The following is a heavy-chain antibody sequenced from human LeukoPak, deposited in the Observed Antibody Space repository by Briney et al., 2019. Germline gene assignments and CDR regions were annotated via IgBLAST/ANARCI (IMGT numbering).Heavy chain of an antibody. J-gene: IGHJ3*02. CDR1: GGTFSSYA. CDR3: ASYYYDSSDLYAFDI. D-gene: IGHD3-22*01. V-gene: IGHV1-69*13. Sequence: ASVKVSCKPSGGTFSSYAISWVRQAPGQGLEWMGGIIPIFGTANYAQKFQGRVTITADESTSTAYMELSSLRSEDTAVYYCASYYYDSSDLYAFDIWGQGTMVTVSS. CDR2: IIPIFGTA.